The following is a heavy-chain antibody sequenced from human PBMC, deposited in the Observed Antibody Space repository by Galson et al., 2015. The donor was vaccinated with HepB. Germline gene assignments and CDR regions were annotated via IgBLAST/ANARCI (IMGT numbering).Heavy chain of an antibody. Sequence: SLRLSCAASGFTFSSYGMHWVRQAPGKGLEWVAFIRYDGSNKYYADSVKGRFTISRDNAKNSLYLQMNSLRAEDTAVYYCAGAGGFLVRSWGQGTLVTVSS. V-gene: IGHV3-33*01. CDR1: GFTFSSYG. D-gene: IGHD1-26*01. CDR3: AGAGGFLVRS. J-gene: IGHJ4*02. CDR2: IRYDGSNK.